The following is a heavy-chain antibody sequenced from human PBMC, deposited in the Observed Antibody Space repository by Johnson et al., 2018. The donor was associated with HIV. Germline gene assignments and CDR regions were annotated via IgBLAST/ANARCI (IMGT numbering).Heavy chain of an antibody. CDR3: ARDSYDTTGQQHDAFDI. V-gene: IGHV3-7*01. CDR2: IRQDGSAK. D-gene: IGHD3-22*01. J-gene: IGHJ3*02. Sequence: VQLVESGGGLVQPGGSLRLSCEASESTFSSYWMNWLRQAPGTGREWVANIRQDGSAKYYVGSVKGRFTVSRDNAKNSLFLQMNSLRAEDTAMYYCARDSYDTTGQQHDAFDIWGQGTMVTVSS. CDR1: ESTFSSYW.